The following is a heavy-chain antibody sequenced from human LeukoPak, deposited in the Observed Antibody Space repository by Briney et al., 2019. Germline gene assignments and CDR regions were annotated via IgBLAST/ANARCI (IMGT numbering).Heavy chain of an antibody. CDR2: IYHSGST. V-gene: IGHV4-38-2*01. CDR3: ARAPRDSSSSNYMRRFDY. J-gene: IGHJ4*02. Sequence: SETLSLTCAVSGYSISSDNYWVWIRQPPGQGLEWTGGIYHSGSTYYNPSLKSRVTMSVDTSKNQFSLKLSSVTAADTAMYYCARAPRDSSSSNYMRRFDYWGQGTLVTVSS. D-gene: IGHD3-22*01. CDR1: GYSISSDNY.